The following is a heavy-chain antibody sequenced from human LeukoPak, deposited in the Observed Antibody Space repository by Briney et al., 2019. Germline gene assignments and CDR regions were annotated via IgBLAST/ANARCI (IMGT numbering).Heavy chain of an antibody. V-gene: IGHV3-9*01. J-gene: IGHJ2*01. CDR1: GFTFDDYA. D-gene: IGHD3-10*01. Sequence: GGSLRLSCAASGFTFDDYAMHRVRHAPGKGLEWVSGISWNSGHIGYADSVKGRFTISRDNAKNSLYLQMNSLRAGDTALYYCAKDRRHTVSGGYFDLWGRGTLVIVSS. CDR2: ISWNSGHI. CDR3: AKDRRHTVSGGYFDL.